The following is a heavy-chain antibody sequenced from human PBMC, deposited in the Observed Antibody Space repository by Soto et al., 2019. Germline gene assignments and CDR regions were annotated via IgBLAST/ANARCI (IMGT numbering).Heavy chain of an antibody. CDR3: ARGRYGDY. D-gene: IGHD1-1*01. J-gene: IGHJ4*02. Sequence: QVHLVQSGAEVKKPGASVKVSCKGSGYTFTSYGITWVRQAPGQGLEWMGWISAHNGNTDNAQKLQGRVTVTRDTSTSTAYMELRSLRTDDTAVSYCARGRYGDYWGQGALVTVSS. CDR1: GYTFTSYG. CDR2: ISAHNGNT. V-gene: IGHV1-18*01.